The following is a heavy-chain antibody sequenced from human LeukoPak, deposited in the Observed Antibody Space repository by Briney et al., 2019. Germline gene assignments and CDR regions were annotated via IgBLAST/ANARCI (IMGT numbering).Heavy chain of an antibody. V-gene: IGHV3-30*02. CDR2: IRYDGSNK. Sequence: SGGSLRLSCAASGFTFSSYGMHWVRQAPGKGLEWVAFIRYDGSNKYYADSVKGRFTISRDNSKNTLYLQMNSLRAEDTAVYYCAKDAGYYYGSGSGWGQGIFDYWGQGTLVTVSS. CDR3: AKDAGYYYGSGSGWGQGIFDY. CDR1: GFTFSSYG. J-gene: IGHJ4*02. D-gene: IGHD3-10*01.